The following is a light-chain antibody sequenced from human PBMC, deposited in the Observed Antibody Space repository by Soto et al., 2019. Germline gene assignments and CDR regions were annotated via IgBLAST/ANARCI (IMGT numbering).Light chain of an antibody. Sequence: IVLTQSPGTLSLSPRERATLSCRASQSVSSSYLAWYQQKPGQAPRLLIYGASSRATGIPDRFSGSGSGTDFTLTISRLEPEDFAVYYCQQYGSSPPITFGQGTKVDIK. CDR2: GAS. V-gene: IGKV3-20*01. CDR1: QSVSSSY. CDR3: QQYGSSPPIT. J-gene: IGKJ1*01.